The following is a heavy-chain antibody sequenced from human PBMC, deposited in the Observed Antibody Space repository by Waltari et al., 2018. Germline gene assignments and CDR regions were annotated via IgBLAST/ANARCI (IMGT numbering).Heavy chain of an antibody. CDR2: INRYGSTT. V-gene: IGHV3-74*01. J-gene: IGHJ3*01. CDR1: GFTFSAYW. Sequence: EVQLVESGGGLVHPGESLRLSCVASGFTFSAYWMHWVRQAPGKGLVWVSRINRYGSTTQYGDSMKGRFTISRDNTKNSLYLQMNSLRPDDTAVYFCARDPAFGAFDFWGQGTVVTVSS. D-gene: IGHD3-10*01. CDR3: ARDPAFGAFDF.